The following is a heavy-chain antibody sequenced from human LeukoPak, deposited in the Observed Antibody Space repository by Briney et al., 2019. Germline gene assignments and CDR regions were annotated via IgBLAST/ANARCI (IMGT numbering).Heavy chain of an antibody. CDR3: ARAKTYYYDSSGYYG. Sequence: SGTLSLTCAVSGDSISSSNWWSWVRQPPGKGLEWIGEIYHSGSTNYNPSLKSRVTISVDKSKNQFSLKLSSVTAADTAVYYCARAKTYYYDSSGYYGWGQGTLVTVSS. CDR2: IYHSGST. CDR1: GDSISSSNW. D-gene: IGHD3-22*01. J-gene: IGHJ4*02. V-gene: IGHV4-4*02.